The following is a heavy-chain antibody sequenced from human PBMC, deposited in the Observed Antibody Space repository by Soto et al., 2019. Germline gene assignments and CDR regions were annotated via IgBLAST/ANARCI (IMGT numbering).Heavy chain of an antibody. CDR1: GSTFSSNA. V-gene: IGHV3-23*01. J-gene: IGHJ6*02. D-gene: IGHD3-16*01. Sequence: PGGPLRPSCAASGSTFSSNAMSWVRQAPGKGLEWVSAISGSGGRPYYADSVKGRFPIPRANSKNTQYLQMDSLRAEDTAVYYCASEGTCGSYYYHYGMDVLGPGTTVTGPS. CDR2: ISGSGGRP. CDR3: ASEGTCGSYYYHYGMDV.